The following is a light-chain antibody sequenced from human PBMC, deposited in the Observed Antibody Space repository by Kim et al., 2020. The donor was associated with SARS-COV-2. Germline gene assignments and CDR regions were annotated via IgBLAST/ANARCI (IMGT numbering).Light chain of an antibody. CDR2: GAS. J-gene: IGKJ1*01. V-gene: IGKV3-20*01. CDR3: QQYDTSLRT. CDR1: QSVTSSY. Sequence: EIVLTQSPGTLSLSPGERATLFCRASQSVTSSYLAWYQQKPGQPPRLLIYGASNRATGIPDRFSGSGSGTDFTLTISRLESEDLAVYYCQQYDTSLRTFGQGTKVDI.